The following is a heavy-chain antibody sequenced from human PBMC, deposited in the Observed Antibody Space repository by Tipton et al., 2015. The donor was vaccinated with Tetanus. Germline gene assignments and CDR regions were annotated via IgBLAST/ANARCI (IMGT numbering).Heavy chain of an antibody. CDR1: GGSISSSDHY. J-gene: IGHJ5*02. D-gene: IGHD3-10*01. CDR2: IHYSGNT. CDR3: ARASVTILRGVMIRGTGWFDP. Sequence: TLSLTCSVSGGSISSSDHYWGWIRQHPGKGLEWIGYIHYSGNTFYKPSLKSRLTISVETSKKQFSLKMTSVTAADTAVYFCARASVTILRGVMIRGTGWFDPWGQGTLVSVSS. V-gene: IGHV4-31*03.